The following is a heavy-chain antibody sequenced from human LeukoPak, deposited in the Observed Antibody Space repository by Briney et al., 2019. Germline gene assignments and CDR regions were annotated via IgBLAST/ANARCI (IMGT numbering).Heavy chain of an antibody. CDR3: ARQTRYSFDY. J-gene: IGHJ4*02. CDR2: ISGSGGGT. CDR1: GFSFSSYA. V-gene: IGHV3-23*01. Sequence: GGSLRLSCAATGFSFSSYAMSWVRQAPGKGLEWVSVISGSGGGTYYADAVKGRFTITRDNSKNTLYLQMNSLRAEDTAVYYCARQTRYSFDYWGQGTLVTVSS.